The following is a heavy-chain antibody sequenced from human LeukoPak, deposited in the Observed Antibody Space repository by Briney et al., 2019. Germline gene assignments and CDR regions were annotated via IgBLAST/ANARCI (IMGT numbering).Heavy chain of an antibody. CDR3: ARDFRYDSSGYYYYYLDY. Sequence: GGSLRLSCAASGFTFSSYSMNWVRQAPGKGLEWVSSISSSSSYIYYADSVKGRFTISRDNAKNSLYLQMNSLRAEDTAVYYCARDFRYDSSGYYYYYLDYWGQGTLVTVSP. CDR1: GFTFSSYS. D-gene: IGHD3-22*01. CDR2: ISSSSSYI. J-gene: IGHJ4*02. V-gene: IGHV3-21*01.